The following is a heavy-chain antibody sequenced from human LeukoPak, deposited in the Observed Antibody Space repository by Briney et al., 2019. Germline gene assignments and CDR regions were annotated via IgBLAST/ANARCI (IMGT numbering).Heavy chain of an antibody. Sequence: GESLKISCKGSGYSINNYWIGWVRQMPGKGLEWMGIIYPADSDIRYSPSFQGQVTISADKSISTAYLQWSSLKASDTAMYYCARQEYCSGGSCYTWFDPWGQGILVTVSS. CDR3: ARQEYCSGGSCYTWFDP. CDR2: IYPADSDI. D-gene: IGHD2-15*01. CDR1: GYSINNYW. V-gene: IGHV5-51*01. J-gene: IGHJ5*02.